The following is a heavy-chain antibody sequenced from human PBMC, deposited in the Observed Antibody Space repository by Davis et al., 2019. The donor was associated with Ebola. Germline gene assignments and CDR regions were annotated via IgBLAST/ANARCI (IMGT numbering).Heavy chain of an antibody. CDR3: ARELQPGRWFDP. Sequence: PSETLSLTCTVSGGSISGSYWSWIRQTPGKGLEWIGYIYYKGSTNYNPSLKSRVTISVDRSKNQFSLKLSSVTAADTAVYYCARELQPGRWFDPWGQGTLVTVSS. CDR2: IYYKGST. CDR1: GGSISGSY. V-gene: IGHV4-59*12. J-gene: IGHJ5*02. D-gene: IGHD1-26*01.